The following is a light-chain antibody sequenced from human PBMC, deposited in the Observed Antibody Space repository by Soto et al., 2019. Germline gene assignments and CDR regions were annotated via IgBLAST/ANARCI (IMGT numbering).Light chain of an antibody. J-gene: IGLJ2*01. Sequence: QSALTQPASVSGSPGQSITISCTGTSSDVGGYNYVSWYQQHPGKAPKLMIYDVRNRPSGVSNRFSGSKSGNTASLTISGLQAEDEADYYCSSYTSSSTLGVVFGGGTQLTVL. V-gene: IGLV2-14*01. CDR1: SSDVGGYNY. CDR3: SSYTSSSTLGVV. CDR2: DVR.